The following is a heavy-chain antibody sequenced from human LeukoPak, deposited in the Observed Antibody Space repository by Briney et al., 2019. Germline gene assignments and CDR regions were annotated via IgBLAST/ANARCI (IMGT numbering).Heavy chain of an antibody. Sequence: GGSLSLSCAAPGFTFSSYAMLWVRQAPGQGLEGVAVISYDGSNKYYADSVKGRFTISRDNSKNTLYLQMNSLRAEDTAVYYCAGYCSSTSCYIYYYYGMDVWGQGTTVTVSS. V-gene: IGHV3-30-3*01. J-gene: IGHJ6*02. CDR2: ISYDGSNK. D-gene: IGHD2-2*02. CDR1: GFTFSSYA. CDR3: AGYCSSTSCYIYYYYGMDV.